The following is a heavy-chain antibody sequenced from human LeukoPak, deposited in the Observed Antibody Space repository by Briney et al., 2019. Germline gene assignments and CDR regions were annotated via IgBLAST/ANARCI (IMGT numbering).Heavy chain of an antibody. D-gene: IGHD1-26*01. CDR2: ISWNSGSI. V-gene: IGHV3-9*01. CDR1: GFTFDDYA. CDR3: AKSGGGWELTGNFDY. J-gene: IGHJ4*02. Sequence: PGRSLRLSCAASGFTFDDYAMHWVRQAPGKGLEWVSGISWNSGSIGYADSVKGRFTISRDNAKNSLYLQMNSLRAEDTALYYCAKSGGGWELTGNFDYWGQGTLVTVSS.